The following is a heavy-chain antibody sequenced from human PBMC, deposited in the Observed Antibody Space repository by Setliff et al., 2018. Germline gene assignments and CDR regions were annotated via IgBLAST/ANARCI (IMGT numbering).Heavy chain of an antibody. V-gene: IGHV4-39*07. CDR2: IYHSGSS. D-gene: IGHD3-22*01. J-gene: IGHJ4*02. Sequence: SETLSLTCTVSGGSISSMSYYWGWIRQPPGKGLEWIGSIYHSGSSYYNSSLRSRVTISVDTSKNQFSLKLNSMTAADTAVYYCARDQFYSDGSGYYFDSWGQGAPVTVSS. CDR3: ARDQFYSDGSGYYFDS. CDR1: GGSISSMSYY.